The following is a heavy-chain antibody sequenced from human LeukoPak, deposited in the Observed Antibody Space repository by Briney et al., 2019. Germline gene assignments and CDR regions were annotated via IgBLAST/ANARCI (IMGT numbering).Heavy chain of an antibody. V-gene: IGHV4-59*01. J-gene: IGHJ2*01. CDR3: AKVSSGGYWYFDP. CDR2: IYYSGST. CDR1: GGSISTKY. Sequence: PSETLSLTCTVSGGSISTKYWSWIRQPAGKGLEWIGYIYYSGSTKYNPSLKSRVTISVNTSKNQFSLRLSSVTAADTAVYYCAKVSSGGYWYFDPWGRGTLVTVSS. D-gene: IGHD3-10*01.